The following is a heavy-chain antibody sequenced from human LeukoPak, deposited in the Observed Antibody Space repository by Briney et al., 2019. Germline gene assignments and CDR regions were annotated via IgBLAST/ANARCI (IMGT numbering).Heavy chain of an antibody. J-gene: IGHJ4*02. CDR3: ARDQGYCSSTSCFRFDY. CDR2: ISAYNGNT. CDR1: GYTFTNYG. V-gene: IGHV1-18*01. Sequence: APVKVSCKASGYTFTNYGISWVRQAPGQGLEWMGWISAYNGNTNYAQKLQGRVTMTTDTSTSTAYMELRSLRSDDTAVYYCARDQGYCSSTSCFRFDYWGQGTLVTVSS. D-gene: IGHD2-2*01.